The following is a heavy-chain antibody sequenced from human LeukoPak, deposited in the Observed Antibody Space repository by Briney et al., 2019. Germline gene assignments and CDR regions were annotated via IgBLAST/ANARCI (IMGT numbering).Heavy chain of an antibody. Sequence: PGGSLRLSCAASGFTVSSNYMSWVRQAPGKGLEWVSVIYSGGSTYYADSVKGRFTISRDNSKNTLYLQMNSLRAEDTAVYYCARDSAYSSTPHYGMDVWGQGTMVTVSS. V-gene: IGHV3-66*01. CDR2: IYSGGST. D-gene: IGHD6-13*01. CDR1: GFTVSSNY. J-gene: IGHJ6*02. CDR3: ARDSAYSSTPHYGMDV.